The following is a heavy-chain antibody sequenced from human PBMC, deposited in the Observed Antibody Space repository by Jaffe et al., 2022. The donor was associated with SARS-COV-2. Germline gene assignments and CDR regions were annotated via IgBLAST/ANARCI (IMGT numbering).Heavy chain of an antibody. J-gene: IGHJ5*02. CDR1: GFTFSSYA. V-gene: IGHV3-23*04. CDR3: ARGGDSSSWYPSNWFDP. CDR2: ISGSGGST. Sequence: EVQLVESGGGLVQPGGSLRLSCAASGFTFSSYAMSWVRQAPGKGLEWVSVISGSGGSTYYADSVKGRFTISRDNSKNTLYLQMNSLRAEDTAVYYCARGGDSSSWYPSNWFDPWGQGTLVTVSS. D-gene: IGHD6-13*01.